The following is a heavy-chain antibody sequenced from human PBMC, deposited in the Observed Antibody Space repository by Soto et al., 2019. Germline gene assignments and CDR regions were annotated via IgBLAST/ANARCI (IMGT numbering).Heavy chain of an antibody. D-gene: IGHD2-2*01. Sequence: GGSLRLSCAASGFTFSSYGMHWVRQAPGKGLEWVAVISYDGSNKYYADSVKGRFTISRDNSKNTLYLQMNSLRAEDTAVYYCAKSRTIYCSSTSCYPEPHDYWGQGTLVTVSS. CDR2: ISYDGSNK. V-gene: IGHV3-30*18. J-gene: IGHJ4*02. CDR3: AKSRTIYCSSTSCYPEPHDY. CDR1: GFTFSSYG.